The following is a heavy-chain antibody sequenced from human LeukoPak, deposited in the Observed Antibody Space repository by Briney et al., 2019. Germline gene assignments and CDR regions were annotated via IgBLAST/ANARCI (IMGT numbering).Heavy chain of an antibody. D-gene: IGHD1-26*01. CDR3: ARVISGAWDWFDP. J-gene: IGHJ5*02. CDR2: VWVDGSNK. V-gene: IGHV3-33*01. Sequence: GGSLRLSCAASGFTSSSYGMHWVRQAPGKGRGWVAVVWVDGSNKYYADSVNGRFTISRDNAMNTVYLQMISLRTAETAVDYCARVISGAWDWFDPWGQKTLVTVSS. CDR1: GFTSSSYG.